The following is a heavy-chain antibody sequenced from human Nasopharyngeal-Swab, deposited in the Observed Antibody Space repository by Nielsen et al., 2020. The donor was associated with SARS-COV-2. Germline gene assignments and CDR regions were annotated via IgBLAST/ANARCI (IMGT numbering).Heavy chain of an antibody. CDR1: GFTFSSYA. V-gene: IGHV3-30*04. CDR3: AKKDKLQHLDAFDI. J-gene: IGHJ3*02. CDR2: ISYDGSNK. D-gene: IGHD6-13*01. Sequence: GGSLRLSCAASGFTFSSYAMHWVRQAPGKGLEWVAVISYDGSNKYYADSVKGRFTISRDNSKNTLYLQMNSLRAEDTAVYYCAKKDKLQHLDAFDIWGQGTVVTVSS.